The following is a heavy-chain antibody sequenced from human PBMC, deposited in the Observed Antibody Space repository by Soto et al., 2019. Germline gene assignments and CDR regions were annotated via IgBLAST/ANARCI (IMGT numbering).Heavy chain of an antibody. J-gene: IGHJ4*02. CDR3: AKSSGYSSAWAFDY. CDR1: GFTFSGYD. D-gene: IGHD6-19*01. CDR2: ISGSGGST. Sequence: PGGSVRLSCAASGFTFSGYDISWVRQAPGKGLEWVSVISGSGGSTYYADSVKGRFTVSRDNSKNTLYLQMNSLRAEDTAVYYCAKSSGYSSAWAFDYWGQGTLVTVSS. V-gene: IGHV3-23*01.